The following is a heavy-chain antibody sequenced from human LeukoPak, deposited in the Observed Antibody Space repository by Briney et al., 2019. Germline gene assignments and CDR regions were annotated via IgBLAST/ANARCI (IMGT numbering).Heavy chain of an antibody. Sequence: PSQTLSLTCTVSGGSISSGGYYWSWIRQHPGKGLEWIGYIYYSGSTYHNPSLKSRVTISVDTSKNQFSLKLSSVTAADTAVYYCARGPIVVVAARSDYFDYWGQGTLVTVSS. J-gene: IGHJ4*02. V-gene: IGHV4-31*03. CDR3: ARGPIVVVAARSDYFDY. CDR2: IYYSGST. CDR1: GGSISSGGYY. D-gene: IGHD2-15*01.